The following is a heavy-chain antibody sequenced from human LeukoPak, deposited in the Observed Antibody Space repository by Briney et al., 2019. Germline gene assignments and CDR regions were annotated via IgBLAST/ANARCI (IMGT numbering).Heavy chain of an antibody. CDR2: ISGSGGST. D-gene: IGHD2-2*01. Sequence: GGSLRLSCAASGFTFSSYGMSWVRQAPGKGLEWVSAISGSGGSTYYADSVKGRFIISRDNARNSLYLQMNNLRAEDTAVYYCARPRGCGSARCNNFDYWGQGTLVTVSS. CDR1: GFTFSSYG. J-gene: IGHJ4*02. V-gene: IGHV3-23*01. CDR3: ARPRGCGSARCNNFDY.